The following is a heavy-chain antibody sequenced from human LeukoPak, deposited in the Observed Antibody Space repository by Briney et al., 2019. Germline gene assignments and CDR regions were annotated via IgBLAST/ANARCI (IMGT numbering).Heavy chain of an antibody. CDR3: ARRRGMGSLDY. Sequence: GGSLRLSCAASRFTIGSYWMSWVRQAPGKGLEWVANIKQDGSENYYVDSVKGRFTISRDNAKSSLYPQMNSLRADDTAVYYCARRRGMGSLDYWGQGTLVTVSS. D-gene: IGHD2-8*01. CDR2: IKQDGSEN. J-gene: IGHJ4*02. V-gene: IGHV3-7*03. CDR1: RFTIGSYW.